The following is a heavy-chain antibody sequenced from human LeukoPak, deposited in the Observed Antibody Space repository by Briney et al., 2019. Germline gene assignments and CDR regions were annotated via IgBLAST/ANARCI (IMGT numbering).Heavy chain of an antibody. D-gene: IGHD5-18*01. CDR2: IYYSGST. Sequence: SETLSLTCTVSGGSISSSSYYWGWIRQPPGKGLEWIGSIYYSGSTYYNPSLKSRVTISVDTSKNQFSLKLSSVTAADTAVYYCARRIQLWLLQDWFDPWGQGTLVTVSS. CDR3: ARRIQLWLLQDWFDP. CDR1: GGSISSSSYY. J-gene: IGHJ5*02. V-gene: IGHV4-39*01.